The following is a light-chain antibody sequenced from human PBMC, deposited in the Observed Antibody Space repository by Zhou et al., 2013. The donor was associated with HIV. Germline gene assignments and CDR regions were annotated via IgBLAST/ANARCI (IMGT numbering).Light chain of an antibody. J-gene: IGKJ2*03. CDR2: AAS. V-gene: IGKV1-6*02. CDR3: LQDYNYPYS. CDR1: QGIGND. Sequence: AVQITQSPSSLSASVGDTVTITCRASQGIGNDLGWYQQKPGKAPKRLIYAASNLQSGVPSRFSGSGSGTDFTLTISSLQPEDFATYYCLQDYNYPYSFGQGTKLEIK.